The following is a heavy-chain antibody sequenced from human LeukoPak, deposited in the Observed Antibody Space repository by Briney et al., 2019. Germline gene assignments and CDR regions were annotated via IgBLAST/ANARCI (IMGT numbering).Heavy chain of an antibody. CDR2: ISGSGSGGST. D-gene: IGHD3-10*01. CDR3: AKSGGSGSYWFVGGPFDY. Sequence: GGSLRLSCAASGFTFSSSAMSWVRQAPGKGLEGVASISGSGSGGSTYYADSVKGRFTISRDNSKNTLYLQLNSLRAEDTAVYYCAKSGGSGSYWFVGGPFDYWGQGTLVTVSS. J-gene: IGHJ4*02. CDR1: GFTFSSSA. V-gene: IGHV3-23*01.